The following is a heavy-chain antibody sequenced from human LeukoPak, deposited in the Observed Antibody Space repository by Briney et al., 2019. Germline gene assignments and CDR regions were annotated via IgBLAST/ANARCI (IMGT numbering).Heavy chain of an antibody. CDR1: GFTFDDYA. D-gene: IGHD3-9*01. J-gene: IGHJ4*02. CDR2: ISWNSGSI. CDR3: AKAADILTGYQLYYFDY. Sequence: GGSLRLSCAASGFTFDDYAMHWVRQAPGKGLEWVSGISWNSGSIGYADSVRGRFTISRDNAKNSLYLQMNSLRAEDTALYYCAKAADILTGYQLYYFDYWGQGTLVTVSS. V-gene: IGHV3-9*01.